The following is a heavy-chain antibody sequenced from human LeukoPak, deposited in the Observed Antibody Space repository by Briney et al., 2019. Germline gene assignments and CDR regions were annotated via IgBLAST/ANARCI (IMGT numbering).Heavy chain of an antibody. CDR2: ISSSSSYI. D-gene: IGHD2-2*02. J-gene: IGHJ4*02. CDR1: GFTFSSYW. V-gene: IGHV3-21*01. Sequence: PGGSLRLSCAASGFTFSSYWMGWVRQAPGKGLEWVSSISSSSSYIYYADSVKGRLTISRDNAKNSLYLQMNSLRAEDTAVYYCARADEGYCSSTSCYTPGYWGQGTLVTVSS. CDR3: ARADEGYCSSTSCYTPGY.